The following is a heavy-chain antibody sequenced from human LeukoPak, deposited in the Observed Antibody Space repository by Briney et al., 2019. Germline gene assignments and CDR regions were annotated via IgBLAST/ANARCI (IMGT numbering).Heavy chain of an antibody. Sequence: GESLKISCKASGYSFTTYWIGWVRQMPGKGLEWMGIIYPGDSNTRYSPSFQGQVTISVDKSINTAYLQWHNLKASDTAMYYCAREINANYYDWFDPWGQGTLVTVSS. V-gene: IGHV5-51*01. CDR1: GYSFTTYW. D-gene: IGHD4/OR15-4a*01. CDR3: AREINANYYDWFDP. CDR2: IYPGDSNT. J-gene: IGHJ5*02.